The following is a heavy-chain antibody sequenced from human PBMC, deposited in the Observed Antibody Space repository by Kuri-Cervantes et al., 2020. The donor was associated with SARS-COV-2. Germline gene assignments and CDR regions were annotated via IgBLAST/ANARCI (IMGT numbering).Heavy chain of an antibody. CDR2: IIPIFGTA. Sequence: SVKVSCRASGGTFSSYAISWVRQAPGQGLEWMGGIIPIFGTANYAQKFQGRVTITRDTSASTAYMELSSLRSEDTAVYYCARAVSRVVVTPFDYWGQGTLVTVSS. J-gene: IGHJ4*02. V-gene: IGHV1-69*05. CDR1: GGTFSSYA. CDR3: ARAVSRVVVTPFDY. D-gene: IGHD3-22*01.